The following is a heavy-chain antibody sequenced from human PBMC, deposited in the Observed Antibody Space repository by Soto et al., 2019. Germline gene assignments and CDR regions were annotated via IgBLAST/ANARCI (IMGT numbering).Heavy chain of an antibody. CDR1: GFTFSSYS. CDR3: AREGGDILTGYYHY. J-gene: IGHJ4*02. CDR2: ISSSSSYI. Sequence: GGSLRLSCAASGFTFSSYSMNWVRQAPGKGLEWVSSISSSSSYIYYADSVKGRFTISRDNAKNSLYLQMNSLRAEDTAVYYCAREGGDILTGYYHYWGQGTMVTVSS. V-gene: IGHV3-21*01. D-gene: IGHD3-9*01.